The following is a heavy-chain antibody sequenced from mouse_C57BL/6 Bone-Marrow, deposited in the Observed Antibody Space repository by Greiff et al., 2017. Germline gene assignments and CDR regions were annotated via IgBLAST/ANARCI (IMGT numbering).Heavy chain of an antibody. CDR2: INPDGSAI. Sequence: EVQGVETGGGLVQPGGSRGLSCEGSGFTFSGFWMSWVRQTPGKTLEWIGDINPDGSAINYAPSIKDRFTIFRDNDKSTLYLRRSNVREEDAATYFCMRYGNYWYFDVWGTGTTVTVSS. D-gene: IGHD2-1*01. J-gene: IGHJ1*03. CDR3: MRYGNYWYFDV. V-gene: IGHV11-2*01. CDR1: GFTFSGFW.